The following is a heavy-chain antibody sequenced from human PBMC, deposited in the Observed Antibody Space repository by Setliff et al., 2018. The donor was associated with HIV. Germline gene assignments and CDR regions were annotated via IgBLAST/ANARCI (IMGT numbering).Heavy chain of an antibody. Sequence: QTGGSLRLSCVASGFSFNNYWMCWVRQAPGQGLEWVANIDLDGSEKNYVESVKGRFTISRDNAENSLYPQMNSLRADDTAIYYCARPLYGGNSDIGGYWGQGTLVTV. V-gene: IGHV3-7*01. CDR1: GFSFNNYW. CDR3: ARPLYGGNSDIGGY. J-gene: IGHJ4*02. CDR2: IDLDGSEK. D-gene: IGHD4-17*01.